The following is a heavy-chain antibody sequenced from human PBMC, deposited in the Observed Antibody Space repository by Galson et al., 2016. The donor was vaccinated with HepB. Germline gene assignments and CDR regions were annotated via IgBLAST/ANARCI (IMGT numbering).Heavy chain of an antibody. V-gene: IGHV1-46*01. CDR2: IDPSGGST. J-gene: IGHJ6*03. Sequence: SVKVSCKASGYSFTTFYIHWVRQAPGQGLEXMGVIDPSGGSTTSAQNFRGRFTMTRDTSTSTVHMELSSLTSADAAVYFCARGPTLTNYYTGPNGVHSYYMYVWGKGTTVTLSS. D-gene: IGHD3-9*01. CDR3: ARGPTLTNYYTGPNGVHSYYMYV. CDR1: GYSFTTFY.